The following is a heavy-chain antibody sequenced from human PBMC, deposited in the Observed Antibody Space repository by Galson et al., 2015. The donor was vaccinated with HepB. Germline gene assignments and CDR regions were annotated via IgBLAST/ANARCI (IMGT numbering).Heavy chain of an antibody. V-gene: IGHV3-15*01. J-gene: IGHJ6*02. CDR1: GFPFSNYW. D-gene: IGHD5-24*01. CDR3: TTDTGYNFPDLILDV. Sequence: SLRLSCAVSGFPFSNYWMSWVRQAPGKGLEWVGRVKSKTHGGTTDYAAPVKGRFTISRDDSKNTLYLQMNSLKMEDTAVYYCTTDTGYNFPDLILDVWGQGPT. CDR2: VKSKTHGGTT.